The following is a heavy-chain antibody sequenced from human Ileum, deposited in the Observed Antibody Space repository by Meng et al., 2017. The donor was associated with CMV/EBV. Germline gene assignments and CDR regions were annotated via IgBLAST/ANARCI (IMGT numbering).Heavy chain of an antibody. J-gene: IGHJ4*02. D-gene: IGHD2-21*02. Sequence: SPNIPCAASGFTFSNYALGWVRPAPGKGLEWVSVISRGADRAHHADSVKGRFTISRDNDWNTLYLQMNTLRADDTAIYYCAKKKDSGGDKSYFGSWGQGTLVTVSS. CDR3: AKKKDSGGDKSYFGS. V-gene: IGHV3-23*01. CDR1: GFTFSNYA. CDR2: ISRGADRA.